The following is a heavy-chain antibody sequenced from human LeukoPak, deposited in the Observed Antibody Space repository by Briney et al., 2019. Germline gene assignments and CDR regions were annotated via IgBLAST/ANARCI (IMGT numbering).Heavy chain of an antibody. Sequence: GGSLRLSCAASGFTFSSYSMNWVRQAPGKGLEWFSSISSSSSYIYYADSVKGRFTISRNNAKNSLYLQMNSLRAEATAVYYCARATPPFSTSCYDPWGQGTLVTVSS. V-gene: IGHV3-21*01. CDR1: GFTFSSYS. CDR3: ARATPPFSTSCYDP. CDR2: ISSSSSYI. J-gene: IGHJ5*02. D-gene: IGHD2-2*01.